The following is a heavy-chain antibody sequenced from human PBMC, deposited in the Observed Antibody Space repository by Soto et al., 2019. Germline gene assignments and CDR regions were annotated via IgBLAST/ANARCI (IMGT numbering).Heavy chain of an antibody. CDR1: GGTFSSYA. Sequence: KVSCKASGGTFSSYAISWVRQAPGQGLEWMGGIIPIFGTANYAQKFQGRVTITADESTSTAYMELSSLRSEDTAVYYCARDPSSYDFWSDPLSGYYYYGMDVWGQGTTVTVAS. D-gene: IGHD3-3*01. CDR2: IIPIFGTA. V-gene: IGHV1-69*01. CDR3: ARDPSSYDFWSDPLSGYYYYGMDV. J-gene: IGHJ6*02.